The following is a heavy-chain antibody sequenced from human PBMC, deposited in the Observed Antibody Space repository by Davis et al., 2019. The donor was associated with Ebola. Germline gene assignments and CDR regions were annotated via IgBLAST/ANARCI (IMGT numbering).Heavy chain of an antibody. V-gene: IGHV1-69*08. CDR3: VRDQPREYCSDGSDNCYGRSNWFDP. CDR2: IIPFSGAT. D-gene: IGHD2-15*01. CDR1: RSTFSSYT. J-gene: IGHJ5*02. Sequence: SVKVSCKASRSTFSSYTVSWVRQAPGQGLEGMGRIIPFSGATSYPQKFQGRVTISADTSTSLAYMELSSLGFEDTAVYYWVRDQPREYCSDGSDNCYGRSNWFDPWGQGTLVTVSS.